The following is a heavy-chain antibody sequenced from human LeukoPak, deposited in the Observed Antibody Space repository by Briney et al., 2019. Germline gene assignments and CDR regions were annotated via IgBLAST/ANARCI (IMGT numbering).Heavy chain of an antibody. CDR2: INHSGST. V-gene: IGHV4-34*01. CDR3: ARRRGYQPYGD. J-gene: IGHJ4*02. CDR1: GGSFSGYY. Sequence: SETLSLTCAVYGGSFSGYYWSWIRQPPGKGLEWIGEINHSGSTNYNPSLKSRVTISVDTSKNQFSLKLSSVTAADTAVYYCARRRGYQPYGDWGQGTLVTVSS. D-gene: IGHD2-2*01.